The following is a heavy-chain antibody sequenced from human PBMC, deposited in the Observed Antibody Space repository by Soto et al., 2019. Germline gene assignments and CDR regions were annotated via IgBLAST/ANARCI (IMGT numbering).Heavy chain of an antibody. D-gene: IGHD6-13*01. CDR3: ATTRGIAVGGSFDH. CDR2: FYSGST. V-gene: IGHV4-39*01. CDR1: GASISSRSSY. Sequence: QVQLQESGPGLVKPSETLSLTCIVSGASISSRSSYWGWIRQPPGKGLEWVGTFYSGSTYNNPSPKSRVTISVDTSKNQFSLKLSSVAAEDTAIYYCATTRGIAVGGSFDHWGQGTLVTVSS. J-gene: IGHJ5*02.